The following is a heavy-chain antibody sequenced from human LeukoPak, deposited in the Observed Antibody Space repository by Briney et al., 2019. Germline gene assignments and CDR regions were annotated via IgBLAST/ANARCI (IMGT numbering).Heavy chain of an antibody. J-gene: IGHJ4*02. CDR1: GGSISSSSYY. Sequence: SETLSLTCTVSGGSISSSSYYWTWIRQPPGKGLEWIGYIYYSGSTNYNPSLKSRVTISVDTSKNQFSLKLTSVTAADTAVYYCARGRLAAAPYFDYWGQGTLVTVSS. V-gene: IGHV4-61*01. D-gene: IGHD6-13*01. CDR2: IYYSGST. CDR3: ARGRLAAAPYFDY.